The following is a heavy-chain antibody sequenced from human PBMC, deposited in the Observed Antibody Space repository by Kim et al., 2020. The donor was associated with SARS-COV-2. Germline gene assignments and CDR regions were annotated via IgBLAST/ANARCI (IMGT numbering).Heavy chain of an antibody. Sequence: ASVKVSCKVSGYTLTELSMHWVRQAPGKGLEWMGGFDPEDGETIYAQKFQGRVTMTEDTSTDTAYMELSSLRSEDTAVYYCATHPRDNKGVPQNKQFTIFGVVTNPAGYWYFDLWGRGTLVTVSS. CDR2: FDPEDGET. CDR1: GYTLTELS. D-gene: IGHD3-3*01. CDR3: ATHPRDNKGVPQNKQFTIFGVVTNPAGYWYFDL. J-gene: IGHJ2*01. V-gene: IGHV1-24*01.